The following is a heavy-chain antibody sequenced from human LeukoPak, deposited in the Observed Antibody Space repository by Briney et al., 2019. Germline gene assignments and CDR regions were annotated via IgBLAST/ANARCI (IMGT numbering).Heavy chain of an antibody. CDR2: IYYSGST. Sequence: SETLSLTCTVSGGSISSYYWSWIRQPPGKGLEWIGYIYYSGSTNYNPSLKSRVTISVDTSKNQFSLKLSSVTAADTAVYYCARGPHYYDSSGYYALYYYYYYMDVWGKGTTVTVSS. V-gene: IGHV4-59*01. D-gene: IGHD3-22*01. J-gene: IGHJ6*03. CDR3: ARGPHYYDSSGYYALYYYYYYMDV. CDR1: GGSISSYY.